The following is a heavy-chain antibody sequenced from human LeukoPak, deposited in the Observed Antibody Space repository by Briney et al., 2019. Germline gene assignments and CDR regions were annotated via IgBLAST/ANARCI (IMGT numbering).Heavy chain of an antibody. CDR2: IRSKAYGGTT. CDR3: TRVGSYGFFFLDY. D-gene: IGHD5-18*01. Sequence: PGRSLRLSCTASGFTFGDYAMSWVRQAPGKGLEWVGFIRSKAYGGTTEYAASVKGRFTISRDDSKSIAYLQMNSLKTEDTAVYYCTRVGSYGFFFLDYWGQGTLVTVSS. CDR1: GFTFGDYA. J-gene: IGHJ4*02. V-gene: IGHV3-49*04.